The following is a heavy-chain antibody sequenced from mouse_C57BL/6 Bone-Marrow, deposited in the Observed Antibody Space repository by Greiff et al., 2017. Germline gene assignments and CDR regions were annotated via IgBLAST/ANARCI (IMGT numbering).Heavy chain of an antibody. D-gene: IGHD1-1*01. J-gene: IGHJ4*01. Sequence: VQLKQSGPELVKPGASVKISCKASGYSFTDYNMNWVKQSNGKSLEWIGVINPNYGTTSYNQKFKGKATLTVDQSSSTAYMQLNSLTSEDSAVYYCANYGSSPSYAMDYWGQGTSVTVSS. CDR1: GYSFTDYN. CDR2: INPNYGTT. CDR3: ANYGSSPSYAMDY. V-gene: IGHV1-39*01.